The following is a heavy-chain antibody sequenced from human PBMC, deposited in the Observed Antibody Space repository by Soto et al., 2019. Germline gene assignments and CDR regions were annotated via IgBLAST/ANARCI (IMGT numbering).Heavy chain of an antibody. J-gene: IGHJ3*02. CDR3: TRPMVRGVIIGDAFDI. CDR2: IRSKAYGGTT. Sequence: GGSLRLSCTASGFTFGDYAMSWFRQAPGKGLEWVGFIRSKAYGGTTEYAASVKGRFTISRDDSKSIAYLQMNSLKTEDTAVYYCTRPMVRGVIIGDAFDIWGQGTMVTVSS. CDR1: GFTFGDYA. D-gene: IGHD3-10*01. V-gene: IGHV3-49*03.